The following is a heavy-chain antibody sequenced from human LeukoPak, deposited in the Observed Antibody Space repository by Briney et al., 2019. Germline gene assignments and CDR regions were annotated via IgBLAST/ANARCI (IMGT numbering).Heavy chain of an antibody. CDR2: ISDDGRNK. CDR1: GFTFNNYG. CDR3: AQDRETTATGTFDY. V-gene: IGHV3-30*18. D-gene: IGHD1-1*01. J-gene: IGHJ4*02. Sequence: PGRSLRLSCAASGFTFNNYGMHYVRQAPGKGLEWVAVISDDGRNKNYADSVKGRFTISRDNSNNKLYLQMNSLRGEDTGVYYCAQDRETTATGTFDYWGQGTLVTVSS.